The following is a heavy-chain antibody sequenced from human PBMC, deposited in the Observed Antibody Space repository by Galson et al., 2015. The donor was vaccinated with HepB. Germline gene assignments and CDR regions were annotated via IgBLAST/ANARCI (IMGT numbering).Heavy chain of an antibody. V-gene: IGHV3-21*01. J-gene: IGHJ6*02. CDR3: ARDQIVVVAANENYYYYYGMDV. CDR2: ISSSSSYI. D-gene: IGHD2-15*01. CDR1: GFTFSSYS. Sequence: SLRLSCAASGFTFSSYSMNWVRQAPGKGLEWVSSISSSSSYIYYADSVKGRFTISRDNAKNSLYLQMNSLRAEDTAVYYCARDQIVVVAANENYYYYYGMDVWGQGTTVTVSS.